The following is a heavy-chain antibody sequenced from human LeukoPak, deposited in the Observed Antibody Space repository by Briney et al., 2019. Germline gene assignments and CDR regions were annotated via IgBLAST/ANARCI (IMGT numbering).Heavy chain of an antibody. CDR1: GGSISSYY. J-gene: IGHJ5*02. Sequence: PSETLSLTCTVSGGSISSYYWSWIRQPPGTGLEWIGYIYYSGSTNYNPSLKSRVTISVDTSKNQFSLKLSSVTAADTAVYYCARLIRDYDILTGYDNWFDPWGQGTLVTVSS. D-gene: IGHD3-9*01. V-gene: IGHV4-59*01. CDR2: IYYSGST. CDR3: ARLIRDYDILTGYDNWFDP.